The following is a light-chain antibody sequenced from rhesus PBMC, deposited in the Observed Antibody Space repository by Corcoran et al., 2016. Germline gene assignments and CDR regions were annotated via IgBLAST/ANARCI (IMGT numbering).Light chain of an antibody. CDR1: ENVNNY. CDR3: QHSYGTPFT. Sequence: DIQMTQSPSSLSASVGDRVTITCRASENVNNYLHWYQQKPGKAPKLLIYAASTLQSGVPSRFSGSGSGTDYTLTISSLHPEDVTTYSCQHSYGTPFTFGPGTKLDIK. J-gene: IGKJ3*01. CDR2: AAS. V-gene: IGKV1-74*01.